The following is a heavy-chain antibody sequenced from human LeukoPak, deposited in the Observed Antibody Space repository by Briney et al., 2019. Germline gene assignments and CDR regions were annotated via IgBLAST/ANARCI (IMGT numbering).Heavy chain of an antibody. Sequence: GGSLRLSCAASGFTFSSYAMSWVRQAPGKGLEWVSGISGSDGSTYYADSVKGRFTISRDNSKNTLYLQMNSLRAEDTAVYHCAKGRYYYDNSDAFEIWGQGTMVTVSS. CDR2: ISGSDGST. V-gene: IGHV3-23*01. CDR1: GFTFSSYA. D-gene: IGHD3-22*01. J-gene: IGHJ3*02. CDR3: AKGRYYYDNSDAFEI.